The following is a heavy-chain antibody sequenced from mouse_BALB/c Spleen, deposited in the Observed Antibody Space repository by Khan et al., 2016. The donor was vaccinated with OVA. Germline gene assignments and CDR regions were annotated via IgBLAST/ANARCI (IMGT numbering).Heavy chain of an antibody. Sequence: EVQLQESGPELVKPGASVKISCKTSGYTFTEYTMHWVKQSHGKSLEWIGSINPNNGYTTYTQKFKGKATLTVDTSSSTAYMELRSLTSEDSAVYYCAIGNYGGSSYGDFYYWGQGTTLTVSS. D-gene: IGHD1-1*01. V-gene: IGHV1-18*01. CDR3: AIGNYGGSSYGDFYY. CDR1: GYTFTEYT. CDR2: INPNNGYT. J-gene: IGHJ2*01.